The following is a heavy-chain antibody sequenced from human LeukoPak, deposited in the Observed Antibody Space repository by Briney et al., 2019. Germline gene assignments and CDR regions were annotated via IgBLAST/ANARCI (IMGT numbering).Heavy chain of an antibody. D-gene: IGHD3-10*01. V-gene: IGHV1-69*13. CDR3: AREYYYGSGSYYDI. CDR2: IIPIFGTA. Sequence: GASVKVSCKASGGTFSSYAISWVRQAPGQGLEWMGGIIPIFGTANYAQKFQGRVTITADESTSTAYMELSSLRSEDTAVYYCAREYYYGSGSYYDIWGQGTMVTVSS. J-gene: IGHJ3*02. CDR1: GGTFSSYA.